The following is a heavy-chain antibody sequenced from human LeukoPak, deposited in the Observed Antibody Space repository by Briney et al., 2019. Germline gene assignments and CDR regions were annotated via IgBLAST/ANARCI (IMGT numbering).Heavy chain of an antibody. D-gene: IGHD2-2*01. V-gene: IGHV4-61*02. CDR3: ASGSDCSSTSCPNDY. CDR2: IYTSGST. Sequence: SETLSLTCTVSGGSISSSSYYWSWIRQPAGKGLEWIGRIYTSGSTNYNPSLKSRVTMSVDTSKNQFSLKLSSVTAADTAVYYCASGSDCSSTSCPNDYWGQGTLVTVSS. J-gene: IGHJ4*02. CDR1: GGSISSSSYY.